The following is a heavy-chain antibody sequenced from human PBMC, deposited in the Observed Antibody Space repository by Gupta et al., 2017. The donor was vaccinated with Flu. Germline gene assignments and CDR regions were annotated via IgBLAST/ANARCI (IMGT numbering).Heavy chain of an antibody. CDR2: ITAGGGGT. J-gene: IGHJ3*02. CDR3: ARELKNSGAFDI. D-gene: IGHD2/OR15-2a*01. V-gene: IGHV3-23*01. Sequence: EVQLLESGGGLVQPGGSLRLSCGGSGFTFGSHDMSGVRQAPGKGLEWVSAITAGGGGTYYADSVKGRFTISRDNSQNTLFLQMNSLRAEDTAVYYCARELKNSGAFDIWGQGTMVTVYS. CDR1: GFTFGSHD.